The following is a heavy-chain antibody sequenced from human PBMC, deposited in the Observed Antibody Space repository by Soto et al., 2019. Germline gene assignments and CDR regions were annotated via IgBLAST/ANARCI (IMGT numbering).Heavy chain of an antibody. J-gene: IGHJ6*02. CDR1: GGTFSSSG. D-gene: IGHD3-16*02. V-gene: IGHV1-69*11. CDR3: ARWPQPRYTADPYAVDV. CDR2: IVPSLDTT. Sequence: QVHLVQSGTEVKKPGSSVKVSCKASGGTFSSSGFSWVRQAPGQGLEWMGMIVPSLDTTNYAQKFQARVTITEDEVTSTGYMELRSLRSEDTAVYYCARWPQPRYTADPYAVDVWGQGTRVIVSS.